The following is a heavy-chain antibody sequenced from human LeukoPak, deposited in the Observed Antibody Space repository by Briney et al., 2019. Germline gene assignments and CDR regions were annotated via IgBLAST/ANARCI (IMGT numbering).Heavy chain of an antibody. CDR2: IYYSGST. Sequence: SETLSLTCTVSGDSISSSSYYWGWIRQPPGKGLEWIGSIYYSGSTYYNPSLKSRVTISVDTSKNQFSLKLSSVTAADTAVYYCARGRYPDYWGQGTLVTVSS. CDR1: GDSISSSSYY. V-gene: IGHV4-39*07. J-gene: IGHJ4*02. D-gene: IGHD6-19*01. CDR3: ARGRYPDY.